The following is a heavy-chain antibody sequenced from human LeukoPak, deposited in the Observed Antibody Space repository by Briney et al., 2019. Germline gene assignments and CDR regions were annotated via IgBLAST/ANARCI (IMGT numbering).Heavy chain of an antibody. Sequence: GASVKVSCKASGYTFTSYIISWVRQAPGQGLEWMGWINAYNGNTDYAQRVQGRVTMTTDTSTSTAYMELRSLRSDDTAVYYCARDRHIAAAVYCYYMDVWGKGTPVTVSS. D-gene: IGHD6-13*01. CDR1: GYTFTSYI. CDR3: ARDRHIAAAVYCYYMDV. CDR2: INAYNGNT. J-gene: IGHJ6*03. V-gene: IGHV1-18*01.